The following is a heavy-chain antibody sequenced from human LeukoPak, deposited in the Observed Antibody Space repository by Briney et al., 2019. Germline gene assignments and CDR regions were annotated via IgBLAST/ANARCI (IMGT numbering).Heavy chain of an antibody. Sequence: GGSLRLSCAASGFTFSSYAMSWVRQAPGKGLEWVSAISGSGGSTYYADSVKGRFTISRDNSKNTLYLQMNSLRAEDTAVYYCANLYGSGGYVGYWGQGTLVTVSS. CDR2: ISGSGGST. CDR3: ANLYGSGGYVGY. V-gene: IGHV3-23*01. D-gene: IGHD3-10*01. CDR1: GFTFSSYA. J-gene: IGHJ4*02.